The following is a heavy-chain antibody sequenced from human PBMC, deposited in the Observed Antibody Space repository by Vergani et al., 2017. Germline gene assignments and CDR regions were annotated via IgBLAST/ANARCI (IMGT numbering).Heavy chain of an antibody. CDR3: AVLQLWSVPAIDY. CDR1: GGSISSSSYY. J-gene: IGHJ4*02. V-gene: IGHV4-39*01. D-gene: IGHD5-18*01. CDR2: IYYSGST. Sequence: QLQLQESGPGLVKPSETLSLTCTVSGGSISSSSYYWGWIRQPPGKVLEWIGSIYYSGSTYYNPSLKSRVTISVDTSKNQFSLKLSSVTAADTAVYYCAVLQLWSVPAIDYWGQGTLVTVSS.